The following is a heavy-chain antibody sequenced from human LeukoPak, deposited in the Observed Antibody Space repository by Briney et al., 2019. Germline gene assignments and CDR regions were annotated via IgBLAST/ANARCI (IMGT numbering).Heavy chain of an antibody. CDR1: GFTFSSYA. V-gene: IGHV3-30-3*01. Sequence: PGGSLRLSCAASGFTFSSYAMHWVRQAPGKGLEWVAVISYDGSNKYYADSVKGRFTFSRDNSKTTLYLQMSSLRAEETAVYYCARDRDSSFDYWGQGTLVTVSS. D-gene: IGHD3-10*01. CDR2: ISYDGSNK. CDR3: ARDRDSSFDY. J-gene: IGHJ4*02.